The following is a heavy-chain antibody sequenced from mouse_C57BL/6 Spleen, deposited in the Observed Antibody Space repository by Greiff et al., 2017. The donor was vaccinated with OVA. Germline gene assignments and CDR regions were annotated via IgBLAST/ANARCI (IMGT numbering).Heavy chain of an antibody. J-gene: IGHJ3*01. V-gene: IGHV1-69*01. D-gene: IGHD1-1*01. CDR2: IDPSDSYT. Sequence: QVQLKQPGAELVMPGASVKLSCKASGYTFTSYWMHWVKQRPGQGLEWIGEIDPSDSYTNYNQKFKGKSTLTVDKSSSTAYMQLSSLTSEDSAVYYCARRNYGSRAWFAYWGQGTLVTVSA. CDR3: ARRNYGSRAWFAY. CDR1: GYTFTSYW.